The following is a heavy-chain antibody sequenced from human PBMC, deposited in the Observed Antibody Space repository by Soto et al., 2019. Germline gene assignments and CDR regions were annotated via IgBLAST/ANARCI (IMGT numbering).Heavy chain of an antibody. D-gene: IGHD6-19*01. CDR3: ANLPDRRSSGWIDY. CDR1: GSGYTFISYN. V-gene: IGHV1-46*01. CDR2: INPGVGST. J-gene: IGHJ4*02. Sequence: GASVKVSCKASGSGYTFISYNLHWVRQAPGHGLQWMGTINPGVGSTSYAQKFQGRLTMTRDTSTSTVYMELSSLRSEDTAVYYCANLPDRRSSGWIDYWGQGTLVTVSS.